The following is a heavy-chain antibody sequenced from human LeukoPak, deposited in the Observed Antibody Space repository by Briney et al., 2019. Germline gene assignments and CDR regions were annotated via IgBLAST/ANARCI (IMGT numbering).Heavy chain of an antibody. D-gene: IGHD1-7*01. CDR3: TRGSLTGTTKRLNFDY. Sequence: ASVNVSCKASGYTFTSYGINWVRQAPGQGLEWMGWISPYNGNTNYAQKLQGRVTMTTDTSTSTAYMELRSLRSDDTAMYYCTRGSLTGTTKRLNFDYWGQGTLVTVSS. CDR1: GYTFTSYG. J-gene: IGHJ4*02. CDR2: ISPYNGNT. V-gene: IGHV1-18*01.